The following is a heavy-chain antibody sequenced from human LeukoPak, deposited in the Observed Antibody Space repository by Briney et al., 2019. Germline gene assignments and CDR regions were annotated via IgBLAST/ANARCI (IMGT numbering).Heavy chain of an antibody. CDR3: AGPYCSGGSCYGWLKADAFDI. CDR1: GFTFSSYS. Sequence: GGSLRLSCAASGFTFSSYSMNWVRQAPGKGLEWGSYISSSSSTIYYADSVKGRFTISRDNAKNSLYLQMNSLRAEDTAVYYCAGPYCSGGSCYGWLKADAFDIWSQGTMVTVSS. V-gene: IGHV3-48*01. D-gene: IGHD2-15*01. CDR2: ISSSSSTI. J-gene: IGHJ3*02.